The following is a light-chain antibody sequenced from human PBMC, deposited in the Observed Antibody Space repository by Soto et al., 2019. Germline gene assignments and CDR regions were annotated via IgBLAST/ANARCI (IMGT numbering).Light chain of an antibody. V-gene: IGLV2-14*01. CDR3: SSYTGSSTVV. CDR1: SSDIGDYNY. J-gene: IGLJ2*01. CDR2: DVS. Sequence: QSALTQPASVSGSPGQSIAISCTGSSSDIGDYNYVSWYQQHPGIAPKLMIYDVSNRPSGVSNRFSGSMSGNTASLTISGLQPEDEADYYCSSYTGSSTVVFGGGTQLTVL.